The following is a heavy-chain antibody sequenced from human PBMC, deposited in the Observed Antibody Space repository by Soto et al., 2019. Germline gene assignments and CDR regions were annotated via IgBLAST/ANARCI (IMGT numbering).Heavy chain of an antibody. CDR1: GFTFSDYY. Sequence: QVQLVESGGGLVKPGGSLRLSCAASGFTFSDYYMSWIRQAPGKGLEWVSYISSSGSTIYYADSVKGRFTISRDNAKNSLYLETNSLRAEDTAVYYCASDRRADYGDYVDYYGMDDWGQGTTVAVSS. CDR3: ASDRRADYGDYVDYYGMDD. J-gene: IGHJ6*02. CDR2: ISSSGSTI. V-gene: IGHV3-11*01. D-gene: IGHD4-17*01.